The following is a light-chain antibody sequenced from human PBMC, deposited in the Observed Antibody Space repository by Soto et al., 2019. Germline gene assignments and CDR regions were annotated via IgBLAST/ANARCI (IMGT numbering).Light chain of an antibody. CDR1: QNINNY. J-gene: IGKJ5*01. Sequence: DIQMTQYPSCLAEALGRRLCMXVQASQNINNYLNWYQQKPGRAPKLLIYDASNLEAGVPSRFRGSGSGTDFTFTISRLQPEDIATYYCQQYENLPTFGQGTRLETK. CDR3: QQYENLPT. V-gene: IGKV1-33*01. CDR2: DAS.